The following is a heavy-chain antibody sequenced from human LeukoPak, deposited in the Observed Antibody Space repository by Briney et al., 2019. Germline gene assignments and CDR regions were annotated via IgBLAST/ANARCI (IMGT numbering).Heavy chain of an antibody. CDR2: INPNTGGT. V-gene: IGHV1-2*06. J-gene: IGHJ4*02. D-gene: IGHD6-19*01. Sequence: ASVKVSCKASGYTFTSYGISWVRQAPGQGLEWMGRINPNTGGTHYAQKFQGRVTMTRDTSISTAYMELGRLRSDDTAIFYCARDAVAGRAEYYFDYWGQGTLVTVSP. CDR3: ARDAVAGRAEYYFDY. CDR1: GYTFTSYG.